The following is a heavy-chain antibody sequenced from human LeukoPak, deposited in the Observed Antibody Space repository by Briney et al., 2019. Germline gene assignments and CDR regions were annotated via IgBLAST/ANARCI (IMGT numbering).Heavy chain of an antibody. Sequence: GESLKISCKGSGYSFSSYWISWVRPMPGEGLEWMGRIDPGDSFTKYRPSLEGRVTISADKSLSTVYLQLSSLKASDTAIYYCARDGGGVSSWVSHWGQGTLVTVSS. CDR1: GYSFSSYW. CDR2: IDPGDSFT. J-gene: IGHJ4*02. V-gene: IGHV5-10-1*01. CDR3: ARDGGGVSSWVSH. D-gene: IGHD2-8*02.